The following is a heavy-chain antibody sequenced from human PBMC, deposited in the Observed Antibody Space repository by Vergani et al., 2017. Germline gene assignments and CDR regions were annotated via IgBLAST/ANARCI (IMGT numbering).Heavy chain of an antibody. D-gene: IGHD2-2*02. CDR3: VRDRGLCAGGRCYTESWDY. J-gene: IGHJ4*02. CDR1: GFALNRHA. Sequence: QVQLVESGGGVVQPGTSLRLSCVVSGFALNRHALYWVRQAPGKGLEWVVGISFDGTNEYYPDLVKGRFTISRDIAKNTLYLQVRSLRLEDTGVYHCVRDRGLCAGGRCYTESWDYWRQGTLVTDSS. CDR2: ISFDGTNE. V-gene: IGHV3-30-3*01.